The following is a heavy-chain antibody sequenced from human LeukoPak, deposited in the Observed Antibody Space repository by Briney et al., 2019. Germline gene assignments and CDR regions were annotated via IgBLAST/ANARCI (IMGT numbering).Heavy chain of an antibody. D-gene: IGHD2-15*01. J-gene: IGHJ4*02. CDR2: ISGSGGST. CDR3: AKDGAYCNGGSCPRY. Sequence: GGSLRLSCAASGFTFNNYAMSWVRQAPGKGLEWVSAISGSGGSTYYADSVKGRFTISRDNSKNTLYLQMNSLRAEDTAVYYCAKDGAYCNGGSCPRYWGQGTLVTVSS. CDR1: GFTFNNYA. V-gene: IGHV3-23*01.